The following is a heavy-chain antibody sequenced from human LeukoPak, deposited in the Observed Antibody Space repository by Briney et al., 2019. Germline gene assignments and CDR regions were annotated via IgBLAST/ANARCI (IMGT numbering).Heavy chain of an antibody. J-gene: IGHJ4*02. V-gene: IGHV4-4*07. D-gene: IGHD3-9*01. CDR2: IYTSGST. CDR1: GYSISSGYY. CDR3: ASEQIFVFDY. Sequence: PSETLSLTCTVSGYSISSGYYWGWIRQPAGKGLEWIGRIYTSGSTNYNPSLKSRVTMSVDTSKNQFSLKLSSVTAADTAVYYCASEQIFVFDYWGQGTLVTVSS.